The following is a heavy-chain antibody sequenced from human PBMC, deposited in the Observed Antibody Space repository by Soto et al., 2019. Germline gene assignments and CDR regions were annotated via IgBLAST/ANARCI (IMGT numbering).Heavy chain of an antibody. V-gene: IGHV3-74*01. CDR3: AAPPILTGYSDFDY. CDR1: GFTFSSYW. J-gene: IGHJ4*02. D-gene: IGHD3-9*01. Sequence: PGGSLRLSCAASGFTFSSYWMHWVRQAPGKGLVWVSRINSDGSSTSYADSVKGRFTISRDNAKNTLYLQMNSLRAEDTAVYYCAAPPILTGYSDFDYWGQGTLVTVSS. CDR2: INSDGSST.